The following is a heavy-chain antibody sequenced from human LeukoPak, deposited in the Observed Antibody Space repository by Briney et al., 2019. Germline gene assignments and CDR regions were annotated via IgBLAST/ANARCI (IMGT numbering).Heavy chain of an antibody. J-gene: IGHJ6*03. CDR2: IYHSGST. V-gene: IGHV4-38-2*02. Sequence: SETLSLTCTVSGYSISSGYYWDWIRPPPGKALEWIGNIYHSGSTYYSPSLKSRVTISIDTSKNQFSLKLRSVTAADTAVYYCARAHDYYYYYMDVWGKGTTVTISS. CDR3: ARAHDYYYYYMDV. D-gene: IGHD3-16*01. CDR1: GYSISSGYY.